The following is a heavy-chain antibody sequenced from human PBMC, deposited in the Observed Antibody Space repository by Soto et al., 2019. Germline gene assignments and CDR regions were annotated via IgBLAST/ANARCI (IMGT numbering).Heavy chain of an antibody. V-gene: IGHV4-59*01. CDR2: IYYSGST. J-gene: IGHJ5*02. CDR3: ARVLGYCSSTSCYDWFDP. Sequence: QVQLQESGPGLVKPSETLSLTCTVSGGSISSYYWSWIRQPPGKGLEWIGYIYYSGSTNYNPSLKSRVTISVDTSKNQFSLKLSSVTAADTAVYYCARVLGYCSSTSCYDWFDPWGQGTLVTVSS. CDR1: GGSISSYY. D-gene: IGHD2-2*01.